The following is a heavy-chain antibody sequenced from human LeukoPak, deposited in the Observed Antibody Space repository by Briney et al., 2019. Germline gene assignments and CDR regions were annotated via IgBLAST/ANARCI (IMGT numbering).Heavy chain of an antibody. CDR1: GGSFSGYY. Sequence: PSETLSLTCAVYGGSFSGYYWSWIRQPPGKGLEWIGEINHSGSTNYNPSLKSRVTISVDTSKNQFSLKLSSVTAADTAVYYCARGPFSMVHANNPPLYWGQGTLVTVSS. D-gene: IGHD4/OR15-4a*01. CDR3: ARGPFSMVHANNPPLY. V-gene: IGHV4-34*01. J-gene: IGHJ4*02. CDR2: INHSGST.